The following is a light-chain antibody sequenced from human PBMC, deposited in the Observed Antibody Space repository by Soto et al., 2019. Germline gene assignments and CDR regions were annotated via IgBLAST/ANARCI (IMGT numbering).Light chain of an antibody. CDR1: QSVSSN. Sequence: EVVLTQSPVTLSLSPGEMATLSCRASQSVSSNLAWYQQKPGQAPRLLIYGASTRATGIPARFSGSGSGTEFTLTISSLQSEDFAVYYCQQYNNWPLTFGQGTKVDIK. CDR3: QQYNNWPLT. CDR2: GAS. J-gene: IGKJ1*01. V-gene: IGKV3-15*01.